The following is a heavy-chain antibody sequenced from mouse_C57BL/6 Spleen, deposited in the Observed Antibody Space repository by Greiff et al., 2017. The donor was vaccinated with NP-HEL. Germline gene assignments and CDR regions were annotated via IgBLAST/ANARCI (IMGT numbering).Heavy chain of an antibody. Sequence: EVHLVESGGGLVKPGGSLKLSCAASGFTFSDYGMHWVRQAPEKGLEWVAYISSGSSTIYYADTVKGRFTISRDNAKNTLFLQMTSLRSEDTAMYYCARDYGSSFSYYYAMDYWGQGTSVTVSS. V-gene: IGHV5-17*01. CDR3: ARDYGSSFSYYYAMDY. CDR2: ISSGSSTI. J-gene: IGHJ4*01. D-gene: IGHD1-1*01. CDR1: GFTFSDYG.